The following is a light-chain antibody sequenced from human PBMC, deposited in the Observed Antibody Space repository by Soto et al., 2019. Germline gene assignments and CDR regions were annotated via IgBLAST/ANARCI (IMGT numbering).Light chain of an antibody. CDR2: DVT. J-gene: IGLJ2*01. V-gene: IGLV2-11*01. CDR3: YSYADNYSWV. CDR1: GSDIGDYNY. Sequence: QSFLTQPRSVSGSPGQSVTISCTGTGSDIGDYNYVSWYQQHPGKAPKLMIYDVTIRPSGVPDRFSGSKSGNTAFLTISGLQADDEADYYCYSYADNYSWVFGGGTQLTVL.